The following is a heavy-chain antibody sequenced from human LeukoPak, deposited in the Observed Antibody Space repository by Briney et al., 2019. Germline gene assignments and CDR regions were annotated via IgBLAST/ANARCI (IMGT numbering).Heavy chain of an antibody. CDR3: ARDRGYDID. Sequence: SETLSLTCAVYGGSFSGYYWSWIRQPPGKGLEWIGEINHSGSTNYNPSLKSRVTISVDMSKNQFSLKLSSVTAADTAVYCCARDRGYDIDWGQGTLVTVSS. D-gene: IGHD3-9*01. V-gene: IGHV4-34*01. J-gene: IGHJ4*02. CDR1: GGSFSGYY. CDR2: INHSGST.